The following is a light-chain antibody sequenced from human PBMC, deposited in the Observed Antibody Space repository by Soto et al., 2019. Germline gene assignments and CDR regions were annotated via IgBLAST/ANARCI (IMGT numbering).Light chain of an antibody. CDR2: GAV. Sequence: EIVMTKSPATRSVSPGERATLSCRASQSVDSNVAWYQQKPGQAPRLLIYGAVTRATGIPARGSGSGSGKEFTLTISSLQSEDFAVYYCQKYNKWPRTFGPGTKVDVK. CDR3: QKYNKWPRT. V-gene: IGKV3-15*01. CDR1: QSVDSN. J-gene: IGKJ3*01.